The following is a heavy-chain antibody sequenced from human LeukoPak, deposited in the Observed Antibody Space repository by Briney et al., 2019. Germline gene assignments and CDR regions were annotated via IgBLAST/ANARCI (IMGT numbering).Heavy chain of an antibody. CDR2: IYYSGST. V-gene: IGHV4-59*01. D-gene: IGHD6-6*01. CDR3: ARRGPGAGRYFDY. Sequence: SETLPLTCTVSGGSISSYYWSWIRQPPGKGLEWIGYIYYSGSTNYNPSLKSRVTISVDTSKKQFSLKLSSVTAADTAVYYCARRGPGAGRYFDYWGQGTLVTVSS. J-gene: IGHJ4*02. CDR1: GGSISSYY.